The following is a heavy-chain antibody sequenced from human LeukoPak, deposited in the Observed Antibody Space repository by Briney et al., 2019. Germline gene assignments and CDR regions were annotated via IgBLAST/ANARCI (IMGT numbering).Heavy chain of an antibody. CDR3: ARDRPYFQH. J-gene: IGHJ1*01. Sequence: KPSETLSLTCSVSGGSVSSGKNYWNWIRQPPGKGLEWIGYMYYSGSTHYNPSLKSRVTISVDTSKNQFSLKLSSVTAADTAVYYCARDRPYFQHWGQGTLVTVSS. CDR2: MYYSGST. CDR1: GGSVSSGKNY. V-gene: IGHV4-61*01.